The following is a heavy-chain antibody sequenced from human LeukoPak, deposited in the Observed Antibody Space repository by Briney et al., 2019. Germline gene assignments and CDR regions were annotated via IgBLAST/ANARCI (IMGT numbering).Heavy chain of an antibody. Sequence: PSETLSPTCTVSGGSIRSGGYYWSWIRQRPGKGLEWIGYIYYSGSTFYNPSLKSRVTISVDTSNNQFSLNLSFVTAADTAVYYCARVSGYGGDAYFDYWGQGTLVTVSS. CDR3: ARVSGYGGDAYFDY. CDR1: GGSIRSGGYY. D-gene: IGHD4-23*01. J-gene: IGHJ4*02. CDR2: IYYSGST. V-gene: IGHV4-31*03.